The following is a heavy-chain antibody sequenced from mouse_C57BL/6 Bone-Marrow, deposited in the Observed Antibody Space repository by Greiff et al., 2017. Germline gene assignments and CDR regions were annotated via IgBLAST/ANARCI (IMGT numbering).Heavy chain of an antibody. D-gene: IGHD4-1*01. J-gene: IGHJ3*01. CDR1: GYAFTNYL. Sequence: VKLQESGAELVRPGTSVKVSCKASGYAFTNYLIEWVMPRPGQGLEWIGVINPGSGGTNYNEKFKGKTTLTADKSSSTAYMQLSSLTSEDSAVYFCARSKNWDSWFAYWGQGTLVTVSA. CDR2: INPGSGGT. V-gene: IGHV1-54*01. CDR3: ARSKNWDSWFAY.